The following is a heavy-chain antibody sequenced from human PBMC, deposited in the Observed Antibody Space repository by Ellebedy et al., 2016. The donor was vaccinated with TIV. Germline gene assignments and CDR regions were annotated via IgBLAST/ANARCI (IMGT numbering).Heavy chain of an antibody. D-gene: IGHD3-22*01. V-gene: IGHV1-69*13. CDR3: AREVSGSSAYEDY. Sequence: SVKVSCXASGGTFSSYAISWVRQAPGQGLEWMGGIIPIFGTANYAQKFQGRVTITADESTSTAYMELSSLRSEDTAVYYCAREVSGSSAYEDYWGQGTLVTVSS. CDR2: IIPIFGTA. CDR1: GGTFSSYA. J-gene: IGHJ4*02.